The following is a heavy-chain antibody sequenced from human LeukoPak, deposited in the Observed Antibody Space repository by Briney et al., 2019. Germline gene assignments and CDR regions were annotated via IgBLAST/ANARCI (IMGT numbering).Heavy chain of an antibody. J-gene: IGHJ4*02. D-gene: IGHD3-22*01. CDR3: ARADAYDSSGYPLGY. V-gene: IGHV1-69*13. CDR2: IIPIFGTA. Sequence: ASVKVSCKASGGTFISYAISWVRQAPGQGLEWMGGIIPIFGTANYAQKFQGRVTITADGSTSTAYMELSSLRSEDTAVYYCARADAYDSSGYPLGYWGQGTLVTVSS. CDR1: GGTFISYA.